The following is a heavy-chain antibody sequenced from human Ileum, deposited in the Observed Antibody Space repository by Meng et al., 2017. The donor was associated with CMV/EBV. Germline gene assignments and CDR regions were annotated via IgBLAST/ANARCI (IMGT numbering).Heavy chain of an antibody. CDR3: ARPGSSTYYYGMDV. J-gene: IGHJ6*02. D-gene: IGHD6-13*01. CDR1: GYSFTSYW. CDR2: IYPGDSDT. V-gene: IGHV5-51*01. Sequence: GESLMTSCKGSGYSFTSYWICWVRQMPGKGPEWMGIIYPGDSDTRYSPSIHGQVTRSADKSISTAYLQWGSLKASDTAMYYCARPGSSTYYYGMDVWGQGTTVTVSS.